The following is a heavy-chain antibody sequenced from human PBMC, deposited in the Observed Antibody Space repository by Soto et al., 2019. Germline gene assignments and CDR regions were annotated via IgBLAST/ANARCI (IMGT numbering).Heavy chain of an antibody. D-gene: IGHD2-15*01. CDR3: ARRYAAFFDD. Sequence: SETLSLTCTVSGGSISSYYWSWIRQPPGKGLEWIGYIYYSGSTNYNPSLKSRVTISVDTSKNQFSLKLSSVTAADTAVYYCARRYAAFFDDWGPGTLVTLSS. CDR2: IYYSGST. CDR1: GGSISSYY. J-gene: IGHJ4*02. V-gene: IGHV4-59*01.